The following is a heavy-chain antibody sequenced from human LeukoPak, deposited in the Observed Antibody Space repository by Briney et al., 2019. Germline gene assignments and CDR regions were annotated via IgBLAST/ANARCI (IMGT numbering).Heavy chain of an antibody. CDR1: GGTFSSYA. J-gene: IGHJ4*02. CDR3: ARRGLSYSGSYPNFDY. CDR2: IIPIFGTA. Sequence: SVKVSCKASGGTFSSYAISWVRQAPGQGLEWMGGIIPIFGTANYAQKFQGRVTITADKSTSTAYMELRSLRSDDTAVYYCARRGLSYSGSYPNFDYWGQGTLVTVSS. V-gene: IGHV1-69*06. D-gene: IGHD1-26*01.